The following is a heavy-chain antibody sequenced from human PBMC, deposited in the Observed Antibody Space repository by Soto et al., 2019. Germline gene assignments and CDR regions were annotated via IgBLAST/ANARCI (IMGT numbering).Heavy chain of an antibody. D-gene: IGHD6-6*01. J-gene: IGHJ5*02. CDR3: ARGGRSSSPWIKRRNWFDP. Sequence: QVQLQQWGAGLLKPSETLSLTCAVYGGSFSGYYWSWIRQPPGKGLEWIGEINHSGSTNYNPSLKSRVTISVDTSKNQFSLKLSSVTAADTAVYYCARGGRSSSPWIKRRNWFDPWGQGTLVTVSS. CDR2: INHSGST. CDR1: GGSFSGYY. V-gene: IGHV4-34*01.